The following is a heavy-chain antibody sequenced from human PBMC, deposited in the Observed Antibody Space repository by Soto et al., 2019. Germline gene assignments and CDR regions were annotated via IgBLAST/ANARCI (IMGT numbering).Heavy chain of an antibody. CDR3: TGRSRLYYYGTASYYNRWFDS. D-gene: IGHD3-10*01. V-gene: IGHV4-31*03. Sequence: SETLSLTCSVSGGSITSGGYYWNWIRQHPGKGLEWIGYIYYGGITYYNPSLKSRITISVDTSKNQFSLKLSSATAADTAMYFYTGRSRLYYYGTASYYNRWFDSWGQGTLVTVSS. CDR2: IYYGGIT. CDR1: GGSITSGGYY. J-gene: IGHJ5*01.